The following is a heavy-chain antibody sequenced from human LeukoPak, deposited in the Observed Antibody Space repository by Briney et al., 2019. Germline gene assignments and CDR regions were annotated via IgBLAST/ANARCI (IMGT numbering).Heavy chain of an antibody. CDR3: TRDGLYYYDSSGYRYFDY. CDR2: IKRDGSEK. Sequence: GGSLRLSCAASGFTFSSYWMSWVRQAPGKGLEWVANIKRDGSEKKYVDSVKGRFTISRDNAKNSLYLQMNSLRAEDTAVYFCTRDGLYYYDSSGYRYFDYWGQGTLVTVSS. CDR1: GFTFSSYW. V-gene: IGHV3-7*01. J-gene: IGHJ4*02. D-gene: IGHD3-22*01.